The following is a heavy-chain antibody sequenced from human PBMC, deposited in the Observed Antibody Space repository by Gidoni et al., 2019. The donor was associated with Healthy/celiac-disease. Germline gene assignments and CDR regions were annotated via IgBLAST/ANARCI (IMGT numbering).Heavy chain of an antibody. Sequence: EVQLGESGGGLVKAGGSLRRTWAAAGRKFNNEWMSWVLQAPGTGRDWVGRIKRKADGRTTDYAAPLKGRFTISRDDSTNTLYLQMTSLNTEDTAVYYCTTRLDFWSGYLHYFDYWGLGTLVTVSS. CDR3: TTRLDFWSGYLHYFDY. CDR2: IKRKADGRTT. V-gene: IGHV3-15*01. J-gene: IGHJ4*02. CDR1: GRKFNNEW. D-gene: IGHD3-3*01.